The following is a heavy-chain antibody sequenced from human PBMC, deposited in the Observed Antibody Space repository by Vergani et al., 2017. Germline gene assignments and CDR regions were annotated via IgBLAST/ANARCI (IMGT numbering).Heavy chain of an antibody. CDR3: AKDRGIAAAGVDY. D-gene: IGHD6-13*01. Sequence: QVQLVESGGGVVQPGRSLRLSCAASGFTFSSYGMHWVRQAPGKGLEWVAVISYDGSNKYYADSVKGRFTISRDNSKNTLYLQMNSLRAEDTAVYYCAKDRGIAAAGVDYWSQGSLVTVSS. V-gene: IGHV3-30*18. CDR1: GFTFSSYG. J-gene: IGHJ4*02. CDR2: ISYDGSNK.